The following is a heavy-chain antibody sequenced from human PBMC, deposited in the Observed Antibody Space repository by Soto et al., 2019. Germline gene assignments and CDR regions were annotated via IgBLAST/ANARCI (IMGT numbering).Heavy chain of an antibody. V-gene: IGHV2-5*02. Sequence: QITLKESGPTLVKPTQPLTLTCTFSGFSLSTSGVGVGWIRQPPGKALEWLALIYWDDDKRYSPSLKSRLTITKDTSKNQVVITRPTIDPVDTDTYYCAHSGRRGTVFWGRDGYCSGGSCRFDYWGQGTLVTVSS. CDR2: IYWDDDK. CDR3: AHSGRRGTVFWGRDGYCSGGSCRFDY. D-gene: IGHD2-15*01. J-gene: IGHJ4*02. CDR1: GFSLSTSGVG.